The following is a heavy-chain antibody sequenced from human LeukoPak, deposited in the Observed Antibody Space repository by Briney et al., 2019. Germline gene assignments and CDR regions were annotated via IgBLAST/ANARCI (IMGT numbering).Heavy chain of an antibody. CDR1: GGSISSGSYY. CDR2: IYTSGST. J-gene: IGHJ4*02. Sequence: SETLSLTCTVSGGSISSGSYYWSWIRQPAGNGLEWIGRIYTSGSTNYNPSLKSRVTISVDTSKNQFSLKLSSVTAADTAVYYCARLSIAVEPDYWGQGTLVTVSS. D-gene: IGHD6-19*01. V-gene: IGHV4-61*02. CDR3: ARLSIAVEPDY.